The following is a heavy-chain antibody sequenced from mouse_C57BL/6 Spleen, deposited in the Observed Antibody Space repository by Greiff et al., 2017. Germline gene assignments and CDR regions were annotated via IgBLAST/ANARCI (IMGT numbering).Heavy chain of an antibody. Sequence: EVKLQESGPGLVKPSQSLSLTCSVTGYSITSGYYWNWIRQFPGNKLEWMGYISYDGSNNYNPSPKNRISITRDTSKNQFFLKLNSVTTEDTATYYCARAYDYFDYWGQGTTLTVSS. CDR1: GYSITSGYY. D-gene: IGHD1-1*01. V-gene: IGHV3-6*01. CDR2: ISYDGSN. CDR3: ARAYDYFDY. J-gene: IGHJ2*01.